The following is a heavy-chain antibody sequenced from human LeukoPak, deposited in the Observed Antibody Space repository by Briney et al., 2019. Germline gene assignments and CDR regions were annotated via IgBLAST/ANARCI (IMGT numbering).Heavy chain of an antibody. V-gene: IGHV3-21*01. Sequence: GGSLRLSCAASGFTFSSYAMSWVRQAPGKGLAWVSFISSDGRDIFYADSVKGRFTISRDNAKNSVYLQMNSLRAEDTAVYYCAKTLTSQFYDAFDIWGQGTMVTVSS. CDR3: AKTLTSQFYDAFDI. CDR1: GFTFSSYA. D-gene: IGHD2-21*02. CDR2: ISSDGRDI. J-gene: IGHJ3*02.